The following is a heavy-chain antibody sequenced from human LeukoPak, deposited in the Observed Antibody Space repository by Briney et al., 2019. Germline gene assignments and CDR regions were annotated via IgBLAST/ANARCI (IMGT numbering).Heavy chain of an antibody. CDR1: GGSFSGYY. V-gene: IGHV4-34*01. J-gene: IGHJ4*02. Sequence: SETLSLTCAVYGGSFSGYYWSWIRQPPGKGLEWIGEINHSGSTNYNPSLKSRVTISVDTSKNQFSLKLSSVTAADTAVYYCARGPKAIVRDSSGWYLNYWGQGTLVTVSS. CDR3: ARGPKAIVRDSSGWYLNY. CDR2: INHSGST. D-gene: IGHD6-19*01.